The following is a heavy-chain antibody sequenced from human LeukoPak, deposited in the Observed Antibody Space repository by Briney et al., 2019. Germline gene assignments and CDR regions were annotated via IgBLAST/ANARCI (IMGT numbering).Heavy chain of an antibody. CDR2: IIPIFGTA. CDR1: GGTFSSYV. J-gene: IGHJ6*02. Sequence: SVKVSCKASGGTFSSYVISWVRQAPGQGLEWMGGIIPIFGTANYAQKFQGRVTITADESTSTAYMELSSLRSEDTAVYYCARGRYYGSGSYSTTRYYGMDVWGQGTTVTVSS. D-gene: IGHD3-10*01. CDR3: ARGRYYGSGSYSTTRYYGMDV. V-gene: IGHV1-69*13.